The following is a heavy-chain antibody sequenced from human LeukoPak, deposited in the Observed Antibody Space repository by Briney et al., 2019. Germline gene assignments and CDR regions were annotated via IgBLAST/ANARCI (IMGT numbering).Heavy chain of an antibody. D-gene: IGHD2-2*01. CDR3: ARWHCSSTSCYGSP. CDR2: ISSSSSYI. Sequence: GGSLRLSCAASGFTFSSYSMNWVRQAPGKGLEWVSSISSSSSYIYYADSAKGRFTISRDNAKNSLYLQMNSLRAEDTAVYYCARWHCSSTSCYGSPWGQGTLVTVSS. CDR1: GFTFSSYS. J-gene: IGHJ5*02. V-gene: IGHV3-21*01.